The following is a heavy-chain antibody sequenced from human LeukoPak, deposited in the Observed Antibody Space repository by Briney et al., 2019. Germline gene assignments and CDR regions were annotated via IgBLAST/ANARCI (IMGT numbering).Heavy chain of an antibody. CDR3: ARAGGELRYFDWFSSYGMDV. CDR2: ISSSSSYI. J-gene: IGHJ6*02. CDR1: GFTFGSYS. D-gene: IGHD3-9*01. V-gene: IGHV3-21*01. Sequence: GGSLRLSCAASGFTFGSYSVNWVRQAPGKGLEWVSSISSSSSYIYYADSVKGRFTIPRDNAKNSLYLQMNSLRAEDTAVYYCARAGGELRYFDWFSSYGMDVWGQGTTVTVSS.